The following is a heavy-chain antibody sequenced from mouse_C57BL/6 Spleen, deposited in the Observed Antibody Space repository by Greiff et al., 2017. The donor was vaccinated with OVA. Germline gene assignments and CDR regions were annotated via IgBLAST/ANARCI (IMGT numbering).Heavy chain of an antibody. CDR3: ARKSNLPPFAY. CDR1: GYTFTSYW. CDR2: IDPSDSYT. D-gene: IGHD2-1*01. V-gene: IGHV1-69*01. Sequence: VQLQQPGAELVMPGASVKLSCKASGYTFTSYWMHWVKQRPGQGLEWIGEIDPSDSYTNYNPKFKGKSTLTVDKSSSTDSIQLSSLTSEDSSVYFCARKSNLPPFAYWGQGTLVTVSA. J-gene: IGHJ3*01.